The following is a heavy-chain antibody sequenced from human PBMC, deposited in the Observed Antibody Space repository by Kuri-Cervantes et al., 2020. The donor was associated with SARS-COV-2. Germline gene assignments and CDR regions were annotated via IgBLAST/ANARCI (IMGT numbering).Heavy chain of an antibody. D-gene: IGHD3-22*01. J-gene: IGHJ1*01. Sequence: GESLKISCAASGFTFSSYGMHWVRQAPGKGLEWVAFIRYDGSNKYYADSVKGRFTISRDNSKNTLYLQMNSLRAEDTALYYCAKDKLPWWYYDSSGYYGYFQHRGQGTLVTVSS. CDR2: IRYDGSNK. CDR3: AKDKLPWWYYDSSGYYGYFQH. CDR1: GFTFSSYG. V-gene: IGHV3-30*02.